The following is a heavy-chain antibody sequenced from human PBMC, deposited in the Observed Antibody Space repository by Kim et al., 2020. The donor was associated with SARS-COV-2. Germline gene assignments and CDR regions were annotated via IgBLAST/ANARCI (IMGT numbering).Heavy chain of an antibody. Sequence: SETLSLTCAVYGGSFSGYYWSWIRQPPGKGLEWIGEINHSGSTNYNPSLKSRVTISVDTSKNQFSLKLSSVTAADTAVYYCARGTVVVAATTIYYYYGMDVWGQGTTVTVSS. J-gene: IGHJ6*02. CDR2: INHSGST. D-gene: IGHD2-15*01. V-gene: IGHV4-34*01. CDR1: GGSFSGYY. CDR3: ARGTVVVAATTIYYYYGMDV.